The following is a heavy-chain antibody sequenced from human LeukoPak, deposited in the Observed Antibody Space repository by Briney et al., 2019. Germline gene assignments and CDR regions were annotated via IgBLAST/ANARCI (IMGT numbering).Heavy chain of an antibody. D-gene: IGHD3-22*01. Sequence: GGSLRLSCVTSGFTFEDHAMHWVRQGPGKGLEWVAGISWKSNKIIYADSVRGRVTISRDNAKNSLFLQMNSLRLEDTALYYCAREFSNGYLRHFDFWGRGTLVTVSS. J-gene: IGHJ4*02. CDR1: GFTFEDHA. CDR2: ISWKSNKI. CDR3: AREFSNGYLRHFDF. V-gene: IGHV3-9*01.